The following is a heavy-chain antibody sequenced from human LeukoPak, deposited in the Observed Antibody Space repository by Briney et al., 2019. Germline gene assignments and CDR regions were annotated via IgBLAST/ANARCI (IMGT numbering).Heavy chain of an antibody. D-gene: IGHD3-9*01. Sequence: GGSLRLSCAASGFTFSNYAMSWVRQAPGKGLGWVSAILGSGGSTYYADSVKCRFTVSRDNSKSTLYLQMNSLRAEDTALYYCAKWGDYDVLTGYYVPDYWGQGTLVTVSS. V-gene: IGHV3-23*01. J-gene: IGHJ4*02. CDR2: ILGSGGST. CDR1: GFTFSNYA. CDR3: AKWGDYDVLTGYYVPDY.